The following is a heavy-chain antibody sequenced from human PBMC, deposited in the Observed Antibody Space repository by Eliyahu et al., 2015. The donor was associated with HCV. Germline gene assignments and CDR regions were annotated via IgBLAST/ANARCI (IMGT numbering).Heavy chain of an antibody. CDR1: GFTFXDYY. J-gene: IGHJ6*02. CDR3: ARSIAGYYYYGMDV. V-gene: IGHV3-11*06. D-gene: IGHD6-13*01. Sequence: QVQLVESGGGLVKPGGSLXLSCAGSGFTFXDYYMSWIRQAPGKGLEWVSYISSSSSYTNYADSVKGRFTISRDNAKNSLYLQMNSLRAEDTAVYYCARSIAGYYYYGMDVWGQGTTVTVSS. CDR2: ISSSSSYT.